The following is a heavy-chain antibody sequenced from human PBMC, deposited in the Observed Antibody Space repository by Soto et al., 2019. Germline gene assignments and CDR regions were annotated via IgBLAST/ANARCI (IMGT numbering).Heavy chain of an antibody. CDR3: AREEAVAGTEYYYGMDV. J-gene: IGHJ6*02. D-gene: IGHD6-19*01. V-gene: IGHV3-33*01. CDR1: GFTFSSSG. CDR2: IWRDGSNE. Sequence: PGGSLRLSWSASGFTFSSSGMHWVRQAPGKWLEWVAVIWRDGSNENYADSVKGRFTISRDNSKNTLYLQMNSLRVEDTAVYYCAREEAVAGTEYYYGMDVWGQGTTVTVSS.